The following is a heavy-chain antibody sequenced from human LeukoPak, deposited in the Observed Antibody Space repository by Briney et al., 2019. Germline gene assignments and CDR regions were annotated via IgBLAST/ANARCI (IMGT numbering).Heavy chain of an antibody. CDR3: ATSRTAVAAWYFDL. Sequence: GASVKVSCKVSGYTFTDYYMHWVQQAPGKGLEWMGLVDPEDGETIYAEKLQGRVTITADTSTDTAYMELSSLRSEDTAVYYCATSRTAVAAWYFDLWGRGTLVTVSS. D-gene: IGHD6-19*01. CDR2: VDPEDGET. J-gene: IGHJ2*01. CDR1: GYTFTDYY. V-gene: IGHV1-69-2*01.